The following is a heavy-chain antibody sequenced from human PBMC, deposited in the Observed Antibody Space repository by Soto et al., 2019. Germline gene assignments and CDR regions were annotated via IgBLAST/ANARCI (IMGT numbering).Heavy chain of an antibody. V-gene: IGHV3-30*03. Sequence: PGGSLRLSCAASGFTFSSYGMHWVRQAPGKGLEWVAVISYDGSNKYYADSVKGRFTISRDNSKNTLYLQMNSLRAEDTAVYYCARDSTYRFSIPPYFDSWGQGTLVTVSS. J-gene: IGHJ4*02. D-gene: IGHD3-3*01. CDR1: GFTFSSYG. CDR3: ARDSTYRFSIPPYFDS. CDR2: ISYDGSNK.